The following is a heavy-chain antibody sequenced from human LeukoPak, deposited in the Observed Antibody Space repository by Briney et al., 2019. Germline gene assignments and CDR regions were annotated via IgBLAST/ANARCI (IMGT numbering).Heavy chain of an antibody. V-gene: IGHV3-21*01. CDR2: ISSSSSYI. CDR1: GFTFSSYR. Sequence: GGSLRLSCAASGFTFSSYRMTWVRQAPGKGLEWVSSISSSSSYIYYADSVKGRFTISRGNAKNSLYLQMNSLRAEDTAVYYCARVGAGDTAMVTEYWGQGTLVTVSS. D-gene: IGHD5-18*01. J-gene: IGHJ4*02. CDR3: ARVGAGDTAMVTEY.